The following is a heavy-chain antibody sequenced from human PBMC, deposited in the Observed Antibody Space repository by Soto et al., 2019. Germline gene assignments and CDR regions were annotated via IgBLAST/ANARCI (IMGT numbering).Heavy chain of an antibody. CDR1: GYTLTELS. J-gene: IGHJ6*02. Sequence: ALVKVSCKVSGYTLTELSMHWVRQAPGKGLEWMGGFDPEDGETIYAQKFQGRVTMTEDTSTDTAYMELSSLRSEDTAVYYCATEVVRGVIPGFDYYGMDVWGQGTTVTVSS. CDR3: ATEVVRGVIPGFDYYGMDV. D-gene: IGHD3-10*01. V-gene: IGHV1-24*01. CDR2: FDPEDGET.